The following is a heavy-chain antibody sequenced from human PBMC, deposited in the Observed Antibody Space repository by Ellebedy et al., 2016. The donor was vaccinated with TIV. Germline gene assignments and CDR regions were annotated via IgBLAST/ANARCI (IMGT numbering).Heavy chain of an antibody. D-gene: IGHD3-22*01. J-gene: IGHJ4*02. CDR2: IYYSGST. CDR3: ASDSYDSSGYYY. CDR1: GGSISSYY. V-gene: IGHV4-59*01. Sequence: SETLSLTXTVSGGSISSYYWSWIRQPPGKGLEWIGYIYYSGSTNYNPSLKSRVTISVDTSKNQFSLKLSSVTAADTAVYYCASDSYDSSGYYYWGQGTLVTVSS.